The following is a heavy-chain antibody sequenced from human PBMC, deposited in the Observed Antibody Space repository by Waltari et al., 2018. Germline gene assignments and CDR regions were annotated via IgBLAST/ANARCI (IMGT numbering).Heavy chain of an antibody. J-gene: IGHJ2*01. CDR3: ATKMGTGAGYLDL. Sequence: EVQLVETGGGLSQPGESLRLSCVASGFNVSDKYMDWVRQAPGKGRDGVSVLYSGGASTYVDSVRGRFTITRDDSKKILFLQMNNLRADDSAVYYCATKMGTGAGYLDLWGRGTLVTVSS. CDR2: LYSGGAS. CDR1: GFNVSDKY. D-gene: IGHD1-1*01. V-gene: IGHV3-53*02.